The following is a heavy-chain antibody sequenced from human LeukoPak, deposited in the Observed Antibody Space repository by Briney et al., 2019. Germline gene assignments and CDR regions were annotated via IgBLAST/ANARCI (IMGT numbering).Heavy chain of an antibody. D-gene: IGHD2/OR15-2a*01. CDR2: IIPVFGTT. V-gene: IGHV1-69*13. CDR1: GGTFSSYG. Sequence: SVKVSFKASGGTFSSYGITWIRQAPGQGLEWMGEIIPVFGTTNYAQNFQGRVTITADESTTTAYMELSSLRSEDTAVYYCARDRRYTEYYGMDVWGKGTTVTVSS. CDR3: ARDRRYTEYYGMDV. J-gene: IGHJ6*04.